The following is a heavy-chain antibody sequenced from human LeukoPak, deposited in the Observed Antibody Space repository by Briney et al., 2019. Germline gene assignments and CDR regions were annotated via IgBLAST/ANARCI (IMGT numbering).Heavy chain of an antibody. CDR2: INPSGGST. Sequence: ASVQVSCKASGYTFTSYYMHWVRQAPGQGLEWMGIINPSGGSTSYAQKFQGRVTMTRDTSTSTVYMELSSLRSEDTAVYYCARSPIEKSPYYDYVWGSYRPIPRYYFDYWGQGTLVTVSS. J-gene: IGHJ4*02. CDR3: ARSPIEKSPYYDYVWGSYRPIPRYYFDY. V-gene: IGHV1-46*01. D-gene: IGHD3-16*02. CDR1: GYTFTSYY.